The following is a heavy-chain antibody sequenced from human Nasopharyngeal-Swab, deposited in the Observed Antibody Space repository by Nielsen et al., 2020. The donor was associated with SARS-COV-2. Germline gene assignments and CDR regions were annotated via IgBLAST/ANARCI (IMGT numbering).Heavy chain of an antibody. CDR2: IYYSGST. CDR1: GGSISSSSYY. D-gene: IGHD2-8*01. V-gene: IGHV4-39*01. J-gene: IGHJ5*02. CDR3: ASLSIHDVSQWWFDP. Sequence: LRPSFTVSGGSISSSSYYWGWIRQPPGKGLEWIGSIYYSGSTYYNPSLKSRVTISVDTSKNQFSLKLSSVTAADTAVYYCASLSIHDVSQWWFDPWGQGTLVTVSS.